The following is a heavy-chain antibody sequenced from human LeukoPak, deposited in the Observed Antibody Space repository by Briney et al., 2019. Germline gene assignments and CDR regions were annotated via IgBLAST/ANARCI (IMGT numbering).Heavy chain of an antibody. Sequence: GGSLRLSCAASGFTFSSYSMNCVRQAPGKGLEWVANIKQDGSEKYYVDSVKGRFTISRDNAKNSLYLEMNSLRVEDTAVYYCATGTGTYGYWGQGTLVTVSS. CDR1: GFTFSSYS. J-gene: IGHJ4*02. V-gene: IGHV3-7*04. D-gene: IGHD1-26*01. CDR3: ATGTGTYGY. CDR2: IKQDGSEK.